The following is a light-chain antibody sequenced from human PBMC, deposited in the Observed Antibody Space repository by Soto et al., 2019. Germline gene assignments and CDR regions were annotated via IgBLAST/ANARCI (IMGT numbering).Light chain of an antibody. Sequence: IQMTQSPSSLSASVGDRITITCRASQSIRDYLNWYQHKPGMAPQLLIYAASNLQSGVPSRFSGSGSGTDFTLTITSLQPEDFATYYCQQTFGIFPWTFGQGTKVDIK. J-gene: IGKJ1*01. CDR2: AAS. CDR3: QQTFGIFPWT. CDR1: QSIRDY. V-gene: IGKV1-39*01.